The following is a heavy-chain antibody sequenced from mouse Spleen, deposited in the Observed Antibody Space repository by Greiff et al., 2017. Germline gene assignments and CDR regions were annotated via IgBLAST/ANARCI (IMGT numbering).Heavy chain of an antibody. Sequence: QVQLQQSGAELVRPGTSVKVSCKASGYAFTNYLIEWVKQRPGQGLEWIGVINPGSGGTNYNEKFKGKATLTADKSSSTAYMQLSSLTSEDSAVYFCARWGDGNYGFFAYWGQGTLVTVSA. D-gene: IGHD2-1*01. CDR3: ARWGDGNYGFFAY. J-gene: IGHJ3*01. CDR1: GYAFTNYL. CDR2: INPGSGGT. V-gene: IGHV1-54*01.